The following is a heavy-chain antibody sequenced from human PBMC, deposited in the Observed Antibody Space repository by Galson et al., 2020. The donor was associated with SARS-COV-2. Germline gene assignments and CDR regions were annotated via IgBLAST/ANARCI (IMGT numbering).Heavy chain of an antibody. CDR2: VDWDDNK. Sequence: ESGPTLVKPTQTLTLTCSFSGLSLSSRGMCVSWIRQPPGKALEWLARVDWDDNKYYNTSLKTRLTISKDTSKNQVVLTMTNMDPVDTATYYCARSVSRVVADTVRRGAFDIWGQGTMVAVSS. CDR1: GLSLSSRGMC. J-gene: IGHJ3*02. V-gene: IGHV2-70*11. CDR3: ARSVSRVVADTVRRGAFDI. D-gene: IGHD3-22*01.